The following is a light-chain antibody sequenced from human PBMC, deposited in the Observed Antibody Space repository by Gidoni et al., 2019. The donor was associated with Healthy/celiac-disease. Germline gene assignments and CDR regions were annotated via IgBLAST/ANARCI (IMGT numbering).Light chain of an antibody. CDR2: LGA. CDR3: MQALQTLT. CDR1: QSLLHSNGYYY. J-gene: IGKJ5*01. Sequence: DIVMTQSPPSLPVTPGEPASISCRSSQSLLHSNGYYYLEWYLQKPGQSPQLLIYLGANRTSGVPDRFSGSGSGTDFTLKISRVEAEDVGVYYFMQALQTLTIGQGTRLRLN. V-gene: IGKV2-28*01.